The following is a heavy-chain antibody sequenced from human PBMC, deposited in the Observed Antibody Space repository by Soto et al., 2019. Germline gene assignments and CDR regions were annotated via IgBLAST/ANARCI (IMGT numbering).Heavy chain of an antibody. V-gene: IGHV1-18*01. Sequence: ASVKVSCKASGYTITSYGISWVRQAPGQGLEWMGWISAYNGNTNYAQKLQGRVTMTTDTSTSTAYMELRSLRSDDTAVYYCASPQAIAPGRYYGMDVWGQGTTVTVSS. CDR2: ISAYNGNT. CDR1: GYTITSYG. CDR3: ASPQAIAPGRYYGMDV. J-gene: IGHJ6*02. D-gene: IGHD3-22*01.